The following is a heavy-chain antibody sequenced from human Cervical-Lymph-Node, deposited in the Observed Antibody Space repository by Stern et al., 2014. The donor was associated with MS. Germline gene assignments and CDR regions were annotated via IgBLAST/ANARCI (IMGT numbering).Heavy chain of an antibody. CDR3: AKGGSGSYLD. J-gene: IGHJ4*02. Sequence: VQLVQSGGGVVQPGRALRLSCAASGFVFRRYALHWVRQAPGKGLEWVARISYDGRYKYYTDSVKGRFTVSRDNSNNTVDLEMNSLRLEDTAVYYCAKGGSGSYLDWGQGSLVTVSS. CDR2: ISYDGRYK. D-gene: IGHD1-26*01. V-gene: IGHV3-30*04. CDR1: GFVFRRYA.